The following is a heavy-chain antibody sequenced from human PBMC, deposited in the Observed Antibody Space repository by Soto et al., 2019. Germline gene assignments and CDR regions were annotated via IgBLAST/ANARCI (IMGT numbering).Heavy chain of an antibody. CDR3: ASRSSGWYFDY. V-gene: IGHV3-23*01. D-gene: IGHD6-19*01. J-gene: IGHJ4*02. CDR2: ISGSGDST. Sequence: EVQLLESGGGLVQPGGPLRLSCAASGFTFSSYAMNWVRQAPGKGLEWVSVISGSGDSTYYADSVKGRFTISRDNSKNTLYLQMNSLRAEDTAVYYCASRSSGWYFDYWGQGTLITVSS. CDR1: GFTFSSYA.